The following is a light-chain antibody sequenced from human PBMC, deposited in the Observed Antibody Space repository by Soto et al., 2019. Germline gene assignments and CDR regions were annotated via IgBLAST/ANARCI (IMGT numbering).Light chain of an antibody. CDR2: GAS. Sequence: AIRMTQSPSSLSASIGDTVTITCRASPDIGYFFAWSQQKPGKAPKVLMYGASTLQGGVTSRFSGSGSRIDVSLTINNLQSEDFATYLGEDYHSYPSSFGRG. V-gene: IGKV1-8*01. J-gene: IGKJ5*01. CDR3: EDYHSYPSS. CDR1: PDIGYF.